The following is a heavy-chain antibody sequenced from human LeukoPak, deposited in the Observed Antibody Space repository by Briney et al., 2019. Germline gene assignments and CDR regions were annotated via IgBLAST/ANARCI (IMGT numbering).Heavy chain of an antibody. CDR2: IYSGGST. Sequence: GGSLRLSCAASGFTVSSNYMSWVRQAPGKGLEWVSVIYSGGSTYYPDSVKGRFTISRDHSKNTPYLQMNSLRAADTAVYYCGRASVLRYFDWLLLGRGGANWFDPWGQGTLVTVSS. CDR3: GRASVLRYFDWLLLGRGGANWFDP. V-gene: IGHV3-66*01. J-gene: IGHJ5*02. CDR1: GFTVSSNY. D-gene: IGHD3-9*01.